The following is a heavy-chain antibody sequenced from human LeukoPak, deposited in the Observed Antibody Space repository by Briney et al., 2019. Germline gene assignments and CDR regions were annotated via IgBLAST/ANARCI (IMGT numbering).Heavy chain of an antibody. CDR1: GGSISSYY. V-gene: IGHV4-59*08. CDR3: ARHRLLWFGEPSRAFDI. J-gene: IGHJ3*02. CDR2: IYYSGST. Sequence: SETLSLTCTVSGGSISSYYWSWIRQPPGKGLDWTGYIYYSGSTNYNPSLKSRVTISVDTSKNPFSLKLSAVTAADTAVYYCARHRLLWFGEPSRAFDIWGQGTMVTVSS. D-gene: IGHD3-10*01.